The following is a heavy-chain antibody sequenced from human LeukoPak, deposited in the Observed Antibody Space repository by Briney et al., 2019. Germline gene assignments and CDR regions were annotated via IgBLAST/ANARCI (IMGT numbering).Heavy chain of an antibody. D-gene: IGHD3-22*01. CDR3: ARDPDYYDSSGYYYLDY. Sequence: GGSLRLSCTASGFTFSGYSMNWVRQAPGKGLEWVSSISSSSSYIYYADSVKGRFTISRDNAKNSLYLQMNSLRAEDTAVYYCARDPDYYDSSGYYYLDYWGQGTRVTVSS. CDR2: ISSSSSYI. CDR1: GFTFSGYS. J-gene: IGHJ4*02. V-gene: IGHV3-21*01.